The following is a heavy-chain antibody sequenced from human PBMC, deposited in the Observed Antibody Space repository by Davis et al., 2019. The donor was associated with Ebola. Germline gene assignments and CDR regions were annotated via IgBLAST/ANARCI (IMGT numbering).Heavy chain of an antibody. V-gene: IGHV3-30*03. CDR2: ISYDGSNK. J-gene: IGHJ6*02. CDR3: ARDEDYCSSTSCYNYYGMDV. CDR1: GFTFSSYG. D-gene: IGHD2-2*02. Sequence: GESLKISCAASGFTFSSYGMHWVRQAPGKGLEWVAVISYDGSNKYYADSVKGRFTISRDNSKNTLYLQMNSLRAEDTAVYYCARDEDYCSSTSCYNYYGMDVWGQGTTVTVSS.